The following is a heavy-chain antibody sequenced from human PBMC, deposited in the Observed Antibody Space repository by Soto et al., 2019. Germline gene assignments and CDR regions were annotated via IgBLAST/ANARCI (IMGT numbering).Heavy chain of an antibody. Sequence: PSETLSLTCAVSGGSSRQSSYFWGWIRQPPGKGLEWIASVYYSGTPYYNPSLKSRVTISIDTSKTQISLHLRSLTAADTAVYYWARAETAMAPPGSGGQGILATVSS. CDR2: VYYSGTP. D-gene: IGHD5-18*01. CDR1: GGSSRQSSYF. J-gene: IGHJ4*02. V-gene: IGHV4-39*01. CDR3: ARAETAMAPPGS.